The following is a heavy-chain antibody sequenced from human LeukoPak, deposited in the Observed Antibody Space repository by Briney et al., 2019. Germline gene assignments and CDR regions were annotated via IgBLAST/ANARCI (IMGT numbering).Heavy chain of an antibody. V-gene: IGHV4-59*01. CDR2: IHYSGST. J-gene: IGHJ4*02. CDR3: AKFSGDYIDY. Sequence: SETLSLTCTVSAGSINTFYWSWIRQPPGEGLEWIGYIHYSGSTSYNPSLKSRVTMSVDTSKSQFSLRLSSVTAADTAVYYCAKFSGDYIDYWGQGVLVTVSS. D-gene: IGHD4-17*01. CDR1: AGSINTFY.